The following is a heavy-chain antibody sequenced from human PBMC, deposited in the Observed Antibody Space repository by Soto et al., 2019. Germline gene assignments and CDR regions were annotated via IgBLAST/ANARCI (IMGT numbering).Heavy chain of an antibody. CDR3: AKIPTAYDYYMDV. J-gene: IGHJ6*03. CDR2: ISGSGGST. Sequence: GGSLRLSCAASGFTFSNAWMNWVRQAPGKGLEWVSAISGSGGSTYYTDSVKGRFTISRDHSKNTLYLQMNSLRAEDTAIYYCAKIPTAYDYYMDVWGKGTTVTVSS. V-gene: IGHV3-23*01. CDR1: GFTFSNAW. D-gene: IGHD2-21*01.